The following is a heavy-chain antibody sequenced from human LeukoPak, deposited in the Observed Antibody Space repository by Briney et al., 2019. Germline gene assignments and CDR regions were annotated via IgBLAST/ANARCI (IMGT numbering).Heavy chain of an antibody. V-gene: IGHV1-24*01. CDR1: GYTFTGYY. CDR3: ATPYCSSTSCFDAFDI. CDR2: FDPEDGET. J-gene: IGHJ3*02. Sequence: ASVKVSCKASGYTFTGYYMHWVRQAPAKGLEWMGGFDPEDGETIYAQKFQGRVTMNEDTSTDTAYMELSSLRSEDTAVYYCATPYCSSTSCFDAFDIWGQGTMVTVSS. D-gene: IGHD2-2*01.